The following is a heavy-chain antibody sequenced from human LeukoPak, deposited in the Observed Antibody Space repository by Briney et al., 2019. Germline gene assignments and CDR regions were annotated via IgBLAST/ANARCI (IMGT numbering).Heavy chain of an antibody. D-gene: IGHD4-17*01. J-gene: IGHJ4*02. V-gene: IGHV4-4*07. Sequence: SETLSLTCTVSGGSISSYYWSWIRQPAGEGLEWIGRLHTSGSTHCNPSLKSRVTMSVDTSKNQFSLKLSSVTAADTAVYYCARDFGYGDYFFDDWGQGTLVTVSS. CDR2: LHTSGST. CDR3: ARDFGYGDYFFDD. CDR1: GGSISSYY.